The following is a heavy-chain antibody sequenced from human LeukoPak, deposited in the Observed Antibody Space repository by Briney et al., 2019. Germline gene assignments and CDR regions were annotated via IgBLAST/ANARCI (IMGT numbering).Heavy chain of an antibody. J-gene: IGHJ4*02. V-gene: IGHV3-7*01. Sequence: GGSPRLSCAASGFNFGTHWMTWVRQAPGKGLECVATIKRDGSEKYYVDSVKGRFTISRDNAKNLLYLQMNSLRAEDTAVYYCGTGWAVDFWGQGTLVTVSS. D-gene: IGHD5-24*01. CDR1: GFNFGTHW. CDR2: IKRDGSEK. CDR3: GTGWAVDF.